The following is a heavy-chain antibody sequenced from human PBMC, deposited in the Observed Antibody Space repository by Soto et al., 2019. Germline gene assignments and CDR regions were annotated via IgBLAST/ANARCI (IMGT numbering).Heavy chain of an antibody. V-gene: IGHV1-18*04. J-gene: IGHJ4*02. CDR2: INTDNGNT. CDR1: GYIFTSYG. CDR3: ARVGLTMIVVPFEVR. D-gene: IGHD3-22*01. Sequence: QVQLVQSGAEVRKPGASVQVSCKASGYIFTSYGISWVRQAPGQGLEWMGWINTDNGNTKYAQKFEGRVTMTRDRSTATAYMELRSLKSDDTAVYYCARVGLTMIVVPFEVRWGQGTQVTVSS.